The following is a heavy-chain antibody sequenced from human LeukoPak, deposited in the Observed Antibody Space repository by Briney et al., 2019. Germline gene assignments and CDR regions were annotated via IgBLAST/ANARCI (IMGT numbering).Heavy chain of an antibody. CDR3: TRDPRSPYYYDSSGYYARNSVAFDI. V-gene: IGHV3-30*03. J-gene: IGHJ3*02. Sequence: PGGSLRLSCAASGFTFSSYGMHWVRQAPGKGLEWVAVISYDGSNKYYADSVKGRFTISRDNSKNTLYLQMNSLRAEDTAVYYCTRDPRSPYYYDSSGYYARNSVAFDIWGQGTMVTVSS. CDR2: ISYDGSNK. CDR1: GFTFSSYG. D-gene: IGHD3-22*01.